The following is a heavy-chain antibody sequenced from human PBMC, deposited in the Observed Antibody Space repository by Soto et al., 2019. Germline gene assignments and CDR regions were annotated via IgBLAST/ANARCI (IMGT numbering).Heavy chain of an antibody. CDR3: ARWDYLGYCSGGSCASDY. D-gene: IGHD2-15*01. Sequence: GASVKVSCKASCYTFTSYGISWVRQAPGQRLEWMGWISAYNGNTNYAQKLQGRVTMTTDTSTSTAYMELRSLRSDDTAVYYCARWDYLGYCSGGSCASDYWGQGTLVTVSS. V-gene: IGHV1-18*01. J-gene: IGHJ4*02. CDR1: CYTFTSYG. CDR2: ISAYNGNT.